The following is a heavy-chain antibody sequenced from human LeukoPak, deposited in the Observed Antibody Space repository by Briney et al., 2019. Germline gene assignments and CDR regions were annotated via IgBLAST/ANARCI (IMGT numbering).Heavy chain of an antibody. J-gene: IGHJ4*02. CDR3: ARGVYYFDY. CDR2: INNDGSST. CDR1: GFTFSDYL. V-gene: IGHV3-74*01. Sequence: GGSLRLSCAASGFTFSDYLMHWVRQAPGKGLVWVSLINNDGSSTTYAESVKGRFTISRDNAKNTLYLQMNSLRAEDTAVYYCARGVYYFDYWGQGTLVTVSS. D-gene: IGHD6-13*01.